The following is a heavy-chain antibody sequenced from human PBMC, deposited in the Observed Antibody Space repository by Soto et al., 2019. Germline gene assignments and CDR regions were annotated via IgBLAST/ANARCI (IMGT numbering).Heavy chain of an antibody. D-gene: IGHD1-26*01. V-gene: IGHV3-7*04. CDR3: ARGWGLDP. CDR2: IKQDGSEK. CDR1: GFTFSSYW. Sequence: EVQLVESGGGLVQPGGSLRLSCAASGFTFSSYWMTWVRQAPGKGLEWVANIKQDGSEKYYVDSVKGRFTISRDNAKNSLYLQRNSRRAGDTAVYYCARGWGLDPWGQGTLVTVSS. J-gene: IGHJ5*02.